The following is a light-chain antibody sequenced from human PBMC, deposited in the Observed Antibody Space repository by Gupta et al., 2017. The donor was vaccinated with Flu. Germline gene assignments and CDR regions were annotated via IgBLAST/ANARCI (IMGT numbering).Light chain of an antibody. CDR3: QQSYSTVT. CDR2: AAS. CDR1: QRISSD. V-gene: IGKV1-39*01. Sequence: SPSFLSASVGDRVTNTCRDSQRISSDLYWYQQKPGKAPKLLIYAASRAESGVPLRFSGSGCETDFTLTSSKLQHEDFASYYWQQSYSTVTFGGGTKVEIK. J-gene: IGKJ4*01.